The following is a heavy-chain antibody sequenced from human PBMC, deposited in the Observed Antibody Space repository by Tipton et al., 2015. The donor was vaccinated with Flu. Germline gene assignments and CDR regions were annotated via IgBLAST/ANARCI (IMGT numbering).Heavy chain of an antibody. D-gene: IGHD6-13*01. V-gene: IGHV3-7*01. Sequence: SWVRQAPGKGLEWVSNIKQDGSEKYYVDSVKGRFIISRDNAKNSLYLQMNSLRSEDTAVYYCARAWAAAGSAWGQGTLVTVSS. CDR2: IKQDGSEK. CDR3: ARAWAAAGSA. J-gene: IGHJ5*02.